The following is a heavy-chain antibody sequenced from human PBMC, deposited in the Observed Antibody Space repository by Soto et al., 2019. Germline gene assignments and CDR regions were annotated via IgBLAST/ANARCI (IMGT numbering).Heavy chain of an antibody. Sequence: QVQLVESGGGVVQPGTSLRLSCTASGFTFSSYAMHWVRQAPGKGLEWVSVIWHDGDNKYYGDSVKGRFTISRDNSRNTVYLQMNSLRADDTAVYYCARDASYYSLWSGYYPSRNGMDVWGQGTTVTVSS. V-gene: IGHV3-33*01. CDR1: GFTFSSYA. CDR3: ARDASYYSLWSGYYPSRNGMDV. CDR2: IWHDGDNK. D-gene: IGHD3-3*01. J-gene: IGHJ6*02.